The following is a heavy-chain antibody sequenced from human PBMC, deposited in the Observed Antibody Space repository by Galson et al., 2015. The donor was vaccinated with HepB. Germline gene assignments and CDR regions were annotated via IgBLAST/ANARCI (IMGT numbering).Heavy chain of an antibody. J-gene: IGHJ6*03. CDR3: ARVYYYYYMDV. CDR2: IYSGGST. Sequence: SLRLSCAASGFTVSSNYMSWVRQAPGKGLEWVSVIYSGGSTYYADSVKGRFTISRDNSKNTLYLQMNSLRAEDTAVYYCARVYYYYYMDVWGKGTTVTVSS. V-gene: IGHV3-53*01. CDR1: GFTVSSNY.